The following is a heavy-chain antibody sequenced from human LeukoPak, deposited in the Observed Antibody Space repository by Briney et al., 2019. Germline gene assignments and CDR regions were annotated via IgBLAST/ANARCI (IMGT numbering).Heavy chain of an antibody. CDR2: IRHDGSNK. J-gene: IGHJ4*02. CDR3: ARPPYSSGWSFFDY. Sequence: GGYLRLSCAASGFTFSSYGIHWVRQAPGKGLGWVAFIRHDGSNKYYADSVKGRFTISRDNSKNTLYLQMNSLRAGDTAVYYCARPPYSSGWSFFDYWGQGTLVTVSS. V-gene: IGHV3-30*02. CDR1: GFTFSSYG. D-gene: IGHD6-19*01.